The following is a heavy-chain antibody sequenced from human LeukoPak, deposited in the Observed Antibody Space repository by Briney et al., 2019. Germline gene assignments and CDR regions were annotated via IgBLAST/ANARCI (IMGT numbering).Heavy chain of an antibody. CDR1: GYTFTGYY. CDR2: INPNSGGT. Sequence: ASVKVSCKASGYTFTGYYMHWVRQAPGQGLEWMGWINPNSGGTNYAQKFQGRVTMTRDTSISTAYMELSRLRSDDTAVYYCARDHDDSSGYSYDSWFDPWGQGTLVTVSS. CDR3: ARDHDDSSGYSYDSWFDP. V-gene: IGHV1-2*02. D-gene: IGHD3-22*01. J-gene: IGHJ5*02.